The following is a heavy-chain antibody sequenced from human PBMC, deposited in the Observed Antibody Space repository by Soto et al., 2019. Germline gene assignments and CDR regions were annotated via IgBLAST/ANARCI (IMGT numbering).Heavy chain of an antibody. D-gene: IGHD1-26*01. V-gene: IGHV3-7*01. CDR3: ASRVPGGTYIGVFDY. CDR1: GFSFSNYW. CDR2: IKQDGSET. J-gene: IGHJ4*02. Sequence: GGSLRLSCVGSGFSFSNYWMSWVRQVPGKGLEWVANIKQDGSETYYVNSVEGRFTISRDNTKNSLYLQMNSLRAEDTALYYCASRVPGGTYIGVFDYWGQGA.